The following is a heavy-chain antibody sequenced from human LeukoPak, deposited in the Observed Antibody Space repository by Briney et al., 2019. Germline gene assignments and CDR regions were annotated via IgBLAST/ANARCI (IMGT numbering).Heavy chain of an antibody. CDR3: ARDYYMGIVDQ. Sequence: GGSLRLSCAASGFTFSSYEMNWVRQAPGKGLEWVSYISSSGSTIYYADSVKGRFTISRDNAKNSLYLQMNSLRVEDTSVYYCARDYYMGIVDQWGQGTRVTVSS. V-gene: IGHV3-48*03. CDR2: ISSSGSTI. CDR1: GFTFSSYE. J-gene: IGHJ5*02. D-gene: IGHD3-22*01.